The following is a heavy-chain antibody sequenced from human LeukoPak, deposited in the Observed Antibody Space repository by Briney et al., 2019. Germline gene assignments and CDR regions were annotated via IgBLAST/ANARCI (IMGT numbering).Heavy chain of an antibody. J-gene: IGHJ4*02. Sequence: NPSETLSLTCTVSGGSISSYYWSWIRQPPGKGLEWIGYIYYSGGTNYNPSLKSRVTISVDTSKNQFPLKLSSVTAADTAVYYCARHRSKWEFIDYWGQGTLVTVSS. CDR1: GGSISSYY. D-gene: IGHD1-26*01. CDR3: ARHRSKWEFIDY. CDR2: IYYSGGT. V-gene: IGHV4-59*08.